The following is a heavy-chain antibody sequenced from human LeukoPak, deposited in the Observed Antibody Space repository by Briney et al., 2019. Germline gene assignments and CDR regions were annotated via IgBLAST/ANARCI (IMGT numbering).Heavy chain of an antibody. CDR3: ARESIMTTVTADFDY. J-gene: IGHJ4*02. CDR2: IKQDGSEK. CDR1: GFTFSSYW. V-gene: IGHV3-7*05. Sequence: GGSLRLSCAASGFTFSSYWMSWVRQAPGKGLEWVANIKQDGSEKYYADSVKGRFTISRDNAKNSLYLQMNSLRAEDTAVYYCARESIMTTVTADFDYWGQGTLVTVSS. D-gene: IGHD4-17*01.